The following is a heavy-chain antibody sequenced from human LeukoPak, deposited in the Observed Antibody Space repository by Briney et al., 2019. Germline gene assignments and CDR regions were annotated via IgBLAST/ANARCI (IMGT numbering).Heavy chain of an antibody. CDR1: GFTVSSYA. CDR2: ISHDGSNR. Sequence: GGSLRLSCAASGFTVSSYAMSLVRQAAGKGLEWVAVISHDGSNRYYGDSVKGRFTISRYNSKNTLHLQMSILRAEDTAVYYCAKDLYYDGSGPSVWGQGTLVPVSP. V-gene: IGHV3-30*18. CDR3: AKDLYYDGSGPSV. D-gene: IGHD3-22*01. J-gene: IGHJ4*02.